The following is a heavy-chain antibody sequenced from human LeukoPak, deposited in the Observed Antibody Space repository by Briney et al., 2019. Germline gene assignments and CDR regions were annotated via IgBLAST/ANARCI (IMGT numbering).Heavy chain of an antibody. Sequence: GESLKISCKGSGYSFTSYWIGWVRQMPGKGLEWMGIIYPGDSDTRYSPSFQGQVTISADKSTSTAYLQWSSLKASDTAMYYCARHGSSNRPSRNYYYYYGMDVWGQGTTVTVSS. J-gene: IGHJ6*02. V-gene: IGHV5-51*01. CDR2: IYPGDSDT. CDR3: ARHGSSNRPSRNYYYYYGMDV. CDR1: GYSFTSYW. D-gene: IGHD6-13*01.